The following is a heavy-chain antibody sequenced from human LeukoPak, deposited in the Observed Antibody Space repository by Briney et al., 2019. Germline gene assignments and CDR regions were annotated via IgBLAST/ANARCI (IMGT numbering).Heavy chain of an antibody. CDR1: GFTFSTYG. Sequence: TGGSLRLSRAASGFTFSTYGMHWVRQAPGKGLEWVTVIWHDGSHKDYADSVKGRFTISRDNSKNTLYLQMNDLRAEDTAVYFCVRGWGSNVYASAFDVWGQGTMVTVSS. V-gene: IGHV3-33*01. J-gene: IGHJ3*01. D-gene: IGHD3-16*01. CDR2: IWHDGSHK. CDR3: VRGWGSNVYASAFDV.